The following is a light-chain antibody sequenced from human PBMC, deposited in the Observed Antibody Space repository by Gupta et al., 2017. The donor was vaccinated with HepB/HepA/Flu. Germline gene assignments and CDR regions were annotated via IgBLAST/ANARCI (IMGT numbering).Light chain of an antibody. CDR3: LQHNSYPRT. Sequence: DIQMTQSPSSLSASVGERVTITCRASQSIRNELGWYQQKPGKAPKRLIYAASSLQSGVPSRFSGSGSGTEFTLTISSRQPEDFATYYCLQHNSYPRTFGQGTKVEIK. V-gene: IGKV1-17*01. J-gene: IGKJ1*01. CDR1: QSIRNE. CDR2: AAS.